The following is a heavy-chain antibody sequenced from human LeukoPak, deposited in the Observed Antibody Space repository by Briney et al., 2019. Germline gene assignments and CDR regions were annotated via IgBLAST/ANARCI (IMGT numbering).Heavy chain of an antibody. CDR3: ARGGRPPGYSTR. Sequence: SETPSLTCAVYGGSFRGYYWSWIRQPPGKGLEWIGEINHSGSTNYNPSLKSRVTISVDTSKNQFSLKLSSVTAADTAVYYCARGGRPPGYSTRWGQGTLVTVSS. D-gene: IGHD3-9*01. V-gene: IGHV4-34*01. J-gene: IGHJ4*02. CDR2: INHSGST. CDR1: GGSFRGYY.